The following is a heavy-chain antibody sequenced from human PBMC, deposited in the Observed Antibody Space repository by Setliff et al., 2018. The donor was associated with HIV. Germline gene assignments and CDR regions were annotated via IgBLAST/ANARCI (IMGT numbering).Heavy chain of an antibody. D-gene: IGHD2-2*01. V-gene: IGHV4-39*07. J-gene: IGHJ3*01. CDR3: ARDDSIVLVPAIMRGDGFDF. CDR1: GGSVGSSSYY. CDR2: IYYTGNT. Sequence: SETLSLTCTVSGGSVGSSSYYWAWIRQPPGKGLEWIGSIYYTGNTKYNPSLESRVTFSIDTSENQFSLRLAPVTAAYTAIYYCARDDSIVLVPAIMRGDGFDFWGQGRMVTVSS.